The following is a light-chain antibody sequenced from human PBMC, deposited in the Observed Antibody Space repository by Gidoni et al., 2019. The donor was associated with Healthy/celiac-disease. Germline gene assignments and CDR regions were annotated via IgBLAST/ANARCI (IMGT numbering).Light chain of an antibody. Sequence: DIQMTQSPSSLSASVGDRVTITCRASQRISSYLHWYQQKPGKAPKLLIYAASSLQSGVPSRFSGSGSGTDFTLTISSLQPEDFATYYCQQSYSTPRFGPGTKVDIK. CDR1: QRISSY. V-gene: IGKV1-39*01. CDR2: AAS. CDR3: QQSYSTPR. J-gene: IGKJ3*01.